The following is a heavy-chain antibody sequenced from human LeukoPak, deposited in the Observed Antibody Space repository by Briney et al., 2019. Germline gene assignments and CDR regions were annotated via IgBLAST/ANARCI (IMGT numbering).Heavy chain of an antibody. Sequence: NSGGSLRLSCAASGFTFSSYSMNWVRQAPGKGLEWVSSISSSSSYIYYADSVKGRFTISRDNAKNTLFLQMSSLRAEDTALYYCAKDNTMTLWGQGTMVTVSS. CDR1: GFTFSSYS. V-gene: IGHV3-21*04. D-gene: IGHD3-22*01. J-gene: IGHJ3*01. CDR3: AKDNTMTL. CDR2: ISSSSSYI.